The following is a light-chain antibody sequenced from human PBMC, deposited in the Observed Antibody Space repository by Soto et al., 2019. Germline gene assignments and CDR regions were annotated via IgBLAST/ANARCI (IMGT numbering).Light chain of an antibody. V-gene: IGKV3-15*01. CDR1: QSVSSN. J-gene: IGKJ3*01. CDR2: GAS. CDR3: QQCNNWPSFT. Sequence: DIVMTQSPATLSVSPGERATLSCRASQSVSSNLAWYQQKPGQAPRLLVYGASTRATGIPARFSGSGSGTEFILTISSLQSADFALYYCQQCNNWPSFTFGPGTKVDIK.